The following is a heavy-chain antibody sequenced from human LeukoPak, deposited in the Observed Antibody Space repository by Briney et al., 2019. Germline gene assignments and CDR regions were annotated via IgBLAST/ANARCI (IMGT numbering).Heavy chain of an antibody. V-gene: IGHV5-51*01. CDR2: IYPGDSGT. D-gene: IGHD3-10*01. CDR3: ARSLPLWFGELSSLFDY. Sequence: GESLKISCKGSGYSFTSYWIGWVRQMPGKGLEWMGIIYPGDSGTRYSPSFQGQVTISADKSISTAYLQWSSLKASDTAMYYCARSLPLWFGELSSLFDYWGQGTLVTVSS. CDR1: GYSFTSYW. J-gene: IGHJ4*02.